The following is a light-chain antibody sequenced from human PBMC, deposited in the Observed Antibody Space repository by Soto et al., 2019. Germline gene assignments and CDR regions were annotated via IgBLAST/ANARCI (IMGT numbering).Light chain of an antibody. J-gene: IGLJ1*01. CDR2: DVS. CDR1: SSDVGGYNY. Sequence: QSALTQPRSVSGSPGQSVTISFTGTSSDVGGYNYVSWYQQHPGKAPKLMIYDVSKLPGGVPDRFSGSKSGNTASQTISGLQAEDEADYSCCSYAGSYTFVFGTGTKVTVL. CDR3: CSYAGSYTFV. V-gene: IGLV2-11*01.